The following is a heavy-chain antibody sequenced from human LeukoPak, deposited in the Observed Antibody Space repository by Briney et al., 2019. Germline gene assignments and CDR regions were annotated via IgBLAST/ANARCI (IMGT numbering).Heavy chain of an antibody. J-gene: IGHJ6*04. CDR3: AKDVDSSSWDYYGMDV. D-gene: IGHD6-13*01. CDR1: GFTFSSYA. V-gene: IGHV3-23*01. CDR2: ISGSGGST. Sequence: GGSLRLSCAASGFTFSSYAMTWVRQAPGKGLEWVSAISGSGGSTYYADSVEGRFTISRDNSKNTLCLQMNSLRAEDTAVYYCAKDVDSSSWDYYGMDVWGKGTTVTVSS.